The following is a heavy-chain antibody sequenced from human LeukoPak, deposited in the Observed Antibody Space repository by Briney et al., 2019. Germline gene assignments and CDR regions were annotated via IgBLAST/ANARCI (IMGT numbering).Heavy chain of an antibody. CDR1: GYNFASYW. V-gene: IGHV5-51*01. J-gene: IGHJ4*02. D-gene: IGHD6-13*01. CDR2: IYPGDSHT. Sequence: GESLKISCKGSGYNFASYWIGWVRQMPGKGLEWMGIIYPGDSHTRYSPSFQGQVTISADKSISTAYLQWSGLKASDTAMYYCARPLSSSWYFDYWGQGTLVTVSS. CDR3: ARPLSSSWYFDY.